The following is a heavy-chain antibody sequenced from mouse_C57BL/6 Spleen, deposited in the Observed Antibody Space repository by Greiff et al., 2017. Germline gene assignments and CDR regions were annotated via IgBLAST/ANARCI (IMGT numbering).Heavy chain of an antibody. CDR1: GYAFSSSW. Sequence: VQLKQSGPELVKPGASVKISCKASGYAFSSSWMNWVKQRPGKGLEWIGRIYPGDGDTNYNGKFKGKATLSAAKSSGTAYMQHSSLTSDDSAVYFCARDYGGHWGQGTTLTVSS. CDR2: IYPGDGDT. V-gene: IGHV1-82*01. CDR3: ARDYGGH. D-gene: IGHD1-1*01. J-gene: IGHJ2*01.